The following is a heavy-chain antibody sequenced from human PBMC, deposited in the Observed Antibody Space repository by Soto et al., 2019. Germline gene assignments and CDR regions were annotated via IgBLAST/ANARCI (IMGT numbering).Heavy chain of an antibody. V-gene: IGHV1-3*01. CDR1: GYTLTSYG. Sequence: ASVKVSGKASGYTLTSYGIHWVRQAPGQRLEWTGWINAGNGNTKYSEKFQGRVTITRDTSASTAYLELSSLRSEDTAVYYCARDPNDSSAYYHHYYYGMDVWGQGTTVTVSS. D-gene: IGHD3-22*01. CDR3: ARDPNDSSAYYHHYYYGMDV. CDR2: INAGNGNT. J-gene: IGHJ6*02.